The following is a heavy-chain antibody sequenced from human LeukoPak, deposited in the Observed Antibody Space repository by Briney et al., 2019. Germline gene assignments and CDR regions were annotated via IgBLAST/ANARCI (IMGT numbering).Heavy chain of an antibody. CDR2: INTNTGNR. CDR1: GYTFTSYA. J-gene: IGHJ6*02. D-gene: IGHD4-17*01. Sequence: ASVKVSCKASGYTFTSYAMNWVRQAPGQGLEWMGWINTNTGNRTYAQGFTGRFVFSLDTSVSTAYLQISSLKAEDTAVYYCARATTTVTPYYYYYYGMDVWGQGTTVTVSS. V-gene: IGHV7-4-1*02. CDR3: ARATTTVTPYYYYYYGMDV.